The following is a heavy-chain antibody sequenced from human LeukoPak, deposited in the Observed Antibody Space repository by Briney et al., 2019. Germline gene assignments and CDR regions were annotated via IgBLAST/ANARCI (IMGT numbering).Heavy chain of an antibody. V-gene: IGHV4-34*01. Sequence: SETLSLTCAVSGVSFNDYHWSWVRQSPGKGLEWIGEINHSGYTNDSPSLKSRVTISIDTSRKQFSLNLRSVTVADTAVYYCTRMTTGHDYWGQGTLVTVSS. J-gene: IGHJ4*02. CDR3: TRMTTGHDY. CDR2: INHSGYT. CDR1: GVSFNDYH. D-gene: IGHD1-14*01.